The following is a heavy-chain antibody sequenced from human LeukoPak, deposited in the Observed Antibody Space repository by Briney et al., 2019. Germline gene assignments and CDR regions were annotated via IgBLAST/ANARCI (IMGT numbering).Heavy chain of an antibody. J-gene: IGHJ3*02. CDR3: ARDVAEDAFDI. Sequence: VASVKVSCRASGGTFSSCTISWVRQAPGQGLEWMGRIIPILGIANYAQKFQGRVTITADKSTSTAYMELSSLRSEDTAVYYCARDVAEDAFDIWGQGTMVTVSS. V-gene: IGHV1-69*04. D-gene: IGHD1-14*01. CDR1: GGTFSSCT. CDR2: IIPILGIA.